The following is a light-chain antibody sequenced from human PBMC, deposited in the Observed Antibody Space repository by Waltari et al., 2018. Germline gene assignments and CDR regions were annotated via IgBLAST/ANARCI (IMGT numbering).Light chain of an antibody. CDR3: QQYSSLPLT. Sequence: DIVMTQSPDSLAVSLGEPATIHCKSRQSVLFSSNHNNYLAWYQQKPGQAPKLLIYWASSRESGVPDRFSGSGSGTDFTLTISSLQAEDVAIYYCQQYSSLPLTFGGGTKVEIK. CDR1: QSVLFSSNHNNY. J-gene: IGKJ4*01. V-gene: IGKV4-1*01. CDR2: WAS.